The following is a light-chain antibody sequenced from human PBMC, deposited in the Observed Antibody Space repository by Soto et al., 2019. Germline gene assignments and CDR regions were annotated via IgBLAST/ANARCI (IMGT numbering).Light chain of an antibody. CDR1: QSVSSSY. CDR2: GAS. CDR3: QQYGSSPPLT. V-gene: IGKV3-20*01. J-gene: IGKJ4*01. Sequence: EFVLTQSPGTLSLSPGERATLSCRASQSVSSSYLAWDQQKPVQAPRILIYGASTRATSIPDRFSGSGSGTDFTLTISRLEPEDFALYYCQQYGSSPPLTFGGGTKVEIK.